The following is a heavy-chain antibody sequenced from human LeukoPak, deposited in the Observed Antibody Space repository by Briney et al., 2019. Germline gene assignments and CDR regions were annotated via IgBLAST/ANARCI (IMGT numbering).Heavy chain of an antibody. CDR2: LSGYDDST. J-gene: IGHJ6*02. Sequence: GGSLRLSCAASGFTFSTHAMSWVRQAPGKGLEWVSTLSGYDDSTYYADSVKGRFTISRDISKNALYLQMNSLRAEDTAVYYCAKAVLYYYGMDVWGQGTTVTVSS. V-gene: IGHV3-23*01. CDR1: GFTFSTHA. CDR3: AKAVLYYYGMDV.